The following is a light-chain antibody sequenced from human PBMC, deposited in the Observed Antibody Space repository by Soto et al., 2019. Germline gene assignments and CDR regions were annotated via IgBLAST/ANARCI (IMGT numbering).Light chain of an antibody. CDR1: QSVSSDY. Sequence: EVVLTQSPGTLSLSPGERATLSCRASQSVSSDYLAWYQQRPGQAPRLLIYGASSRATGIPDRFSGSGSGTDLTLTTSRLESEDFAVFYCQQYGSSPLTFGRGTKVEIK. CDR3: QQYGSSPLT. CDR2: GAS. V-gene: IGKV3-20*01. J-gene: IGKJ1*01.